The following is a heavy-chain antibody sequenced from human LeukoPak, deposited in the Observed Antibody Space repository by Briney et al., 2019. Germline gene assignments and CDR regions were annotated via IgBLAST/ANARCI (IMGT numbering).Heavy chain of an antibody. V-gene: IGHV3-23*01. CDR3: ATSPSGYDSYPAFDY. J-gene: IGHJ4*02. CDR2: ITDSGDAT. D-gene: IGHD5-12*01. CDR1: GFPFSHYA. Sequence: GGSLRLPWAVSGFPFSHYARIGVPRAPGRGWEGVGSITDSGDATCYTDSVKGRLTISRDNSKNTLYLQMNSLRADDTAIYYCATSPSGYDSYPAFDYWGQGIVVTVPS.